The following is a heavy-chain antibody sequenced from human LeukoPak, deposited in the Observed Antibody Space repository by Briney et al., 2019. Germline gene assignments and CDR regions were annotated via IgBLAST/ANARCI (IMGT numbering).Heavy chain of an antibody. J-gene: IGHJ6*03. CDR2: ISSSSSYI. D-gene: IGHD1-26*01. CDR3: ASTRVGNTPYYMDV. CDR1: GFTFSSYP. V-gene: IGHV3-21*01. Sequence: GGSLRLSCAASGFTFSSYPMNWVRQAPGRGLEWVSSISSSSSYIYYADSVKGRFTISRDNAKNSLYLQMNSLRAEDTAVYYCASTRVGNTPYYMDVWGKGTTVTVSS.